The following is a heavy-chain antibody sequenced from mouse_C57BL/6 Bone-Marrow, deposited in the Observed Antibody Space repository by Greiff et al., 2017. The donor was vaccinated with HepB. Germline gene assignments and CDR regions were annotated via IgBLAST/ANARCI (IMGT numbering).Heavy chain of an antibody. CDR2: INPSTGGT. V-gene: IGHV1-43*01. CDR3: ARRDGYYVWDY. D-gene: IGHD2-3*01. CDR1: GYSFTGYY. Sequence: EVQLQQSGPELVKPGASVKISCKASGYSFTGYYMHWVKQSSEKSLEWIGEINPSTGGTSYNQKFKGKATLTVDKSSSTAYMQLKSLTSEDSAVYYCARRDGYYVWDYWGQGTTLTVSS. J-gene: IGHJ2*01.